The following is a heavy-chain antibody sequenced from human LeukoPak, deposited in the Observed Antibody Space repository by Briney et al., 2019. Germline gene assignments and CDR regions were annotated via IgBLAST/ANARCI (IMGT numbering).Heavy chain of an antibody. CDR3: ARAVTYFYGSVTYDWFDP. Sequence: GGSLRLSCAASGFTLSSYAMSWVRQAPGKGLVWVSRIKSDGSTIYADSVKGRFTISRDNAKNTLYLQMNSLRAEDTAIYYCARAVTYFYGSVTYDWFDPWGQGTLVTVSS. J-gene: IGHJ5*02. D-gene: IGHD3-10*01. CDR1: GFTLSSYA. CDR2: IKSDGST. V-gene: IGHV3-74*01.